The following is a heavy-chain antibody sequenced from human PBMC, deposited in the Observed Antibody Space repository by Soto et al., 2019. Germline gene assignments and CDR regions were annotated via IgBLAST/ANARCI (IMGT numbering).Heavy chain of an antibody. CDR3: ARTYSSSSVYYYYGMDV. V-gene: IGHV1-18*01. J-gene: IGHJ6*02. CDR2: ISAYNGNT. CDR1: GYTFTSYG. D-gene: IGHD6-13*01. Sequence: ASVKVSCKASGYTFTSYGISWLRQAPGQGLEWMGWISAYNGNTNYAQKLQGRVTMTTDTSTSTAYMELRSLRSDDTAVYYCARTYSSSSVYYYYGMDVWGQGTTVTVSS.